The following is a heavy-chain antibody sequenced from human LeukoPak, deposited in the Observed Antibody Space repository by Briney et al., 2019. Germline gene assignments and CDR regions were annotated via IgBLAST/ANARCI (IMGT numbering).Heavy chain of an antibody. CDR2: ISYDGSNK. CDR1: GFTFSSYG. V-gene: IGHV3-30*18. J-gene: IGHJ4*02. CDR3: TKVHSNSWYGD. Sequence: PGGSLRLSCVASGFTFSSYGMHWVRQAPGKGLEWVAVISYDGSNKFYADSVKGRFTISRDNSKNKLFLQMSSLRADDTAVYYCTKVHSNSWYGDWGQGTLVTVSP. D-gene: IGHD2-2*01.